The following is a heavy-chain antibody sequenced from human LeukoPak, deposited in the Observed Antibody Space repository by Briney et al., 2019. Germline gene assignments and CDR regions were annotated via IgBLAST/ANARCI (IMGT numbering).Heavy chain of an antibody. Sequence: GGSLRLSCAASGFTVSSNYMSWVRQAPGKGLEWVSSLSGGGDSRYYADSVMGRFTISRDNSKNTLYLQMNSLSAEDTAVYYCAKAVRSMVTGGGYFDSWGQGTLVTVSS. D-gene: IGHD3-10*01. J-gene: IGHJ4*02. CDR2: LSGGGDSR. V-gene: IGHV3-23*01. CDR3: AKAVRSMVTGGGYFDS. CDR1: GFTVSSNY.